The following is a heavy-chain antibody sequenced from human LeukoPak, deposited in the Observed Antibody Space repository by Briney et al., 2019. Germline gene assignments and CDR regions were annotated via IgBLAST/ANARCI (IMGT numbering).Heavy chain of an antibody. CDR3: ARYSGTYVYYFHY. CDR1: GFTLSTYA. D-gene: IGHD1-26*01. Sequence: PGGSLRLSCAASGFTLSTYAMSWVRQAPGKGLEWVSSVGGGGGDTYYADSVKGRFTISRDDSKNTLYLQMNSLRAEDTAVHHCARYSGTYVYYFHYWGQGTLVTVSS. CDR2: VGGGGGDT. V-gene: IGHV3-23*01. J-gene: IGHJ4*02.